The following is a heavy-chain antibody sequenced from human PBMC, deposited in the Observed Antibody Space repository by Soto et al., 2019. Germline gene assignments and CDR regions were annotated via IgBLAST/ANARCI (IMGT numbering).Heavy chain of an antibody. CDR3: AKDRSIMITFGGVMEY. J-gene: IGHJ4*02. CDR1: GFTFSSYG. CDR2: ISYDGSNK. V-gene: IGHV3-30*18. D-gene: IGHD3-16*01. Sequence: GGSLILSCAASGFTFSSYGMHWVRQAPGKGLEWVAVISYDGSNKYYADSVKGRFTISRDNSKNTLYLQMNSLRAEDTAVYYCAKDRSIMITFGGVMEYWGQGTLVTGSS.